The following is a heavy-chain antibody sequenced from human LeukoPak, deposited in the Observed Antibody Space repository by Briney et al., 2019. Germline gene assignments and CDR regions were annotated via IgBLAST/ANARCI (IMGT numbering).Heavy chain of an antibody. CDR2: IKYDGSEE. CDR3: ARDAYRSFDY. CDR1: GFTFSSSW. V-gene: IGHV3-7*01. D-gene: IGHD4-11*01. Sequence: GGSLRLSCVASGFTFSSSWMNWVRQAPGKGLEWVANIKYDGSEEYYVDSVKGRFTISRDNAQNSLYLQTNNLRAEDTAVYYCARDAYRSFDYWGQGSLVTVSS. J-gene: IGHJ4*02.